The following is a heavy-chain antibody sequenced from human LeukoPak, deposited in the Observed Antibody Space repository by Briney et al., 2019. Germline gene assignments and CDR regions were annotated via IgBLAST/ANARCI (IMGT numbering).Heavy chain of an antibody. J-gene: IGHJ3*02. CDR3: ARGYSRAAFDI. V-gene: IGHV3-21*01. Sequence: PGGSLRLSCAASGFTFSSYSMNWVRQAPGKGLEWVSSISSSSSYIYYADSVKGRFTISRDNSKNTPYLQMNSLRAEDTALYYCARGYSRAAFDIWGQGTVVAVSS. D-gene: IGHD2-15*01. CDR2: ISSSSSYI. CDR1: GFTFSSYS.